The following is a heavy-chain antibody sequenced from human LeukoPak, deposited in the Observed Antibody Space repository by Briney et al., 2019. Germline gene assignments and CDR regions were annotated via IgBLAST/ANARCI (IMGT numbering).Heavy chain of an antibody. CDR3: ARETVSSFDY. J-gene: IGHJ4*02. CDR1: GFTFSSYA. D-gene: IGHD3-16*01. Sequence: GGSLRLSCAASGFTFSSYAMHWVRQAPGKGLECVAVISYDGSNKYYADSVKGRFTISRDNSKNTLYLQMNSLRAEDTAVYYCARETVSSFDYWGQGTLVTVSS. CDR2: ISYDGSNK. V-gene: IGHV3-30-3*01.